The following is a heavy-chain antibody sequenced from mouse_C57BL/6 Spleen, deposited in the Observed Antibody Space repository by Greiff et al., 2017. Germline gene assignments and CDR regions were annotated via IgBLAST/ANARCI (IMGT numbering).Heavy chain of an antibody. CDR1: GFTFSSYT. CDR3: ARWYYGLFDY. Sequence: DVKLVESGGGLVKPGGSLKLSCAASGFTFSSYTMSWVRQTPEKRLEWVATISGGGGNTYYPDSVKGRFTISRDNAKNTLYLQMSSLRSEDTALYYCARWYYGLFDYWGQGTTLTVSS. D-gene: IGHD1-1*01. V-gene: IGHV5-9*01. J-gene: IGHJ2*01. CDR2: ISGGGGNT.